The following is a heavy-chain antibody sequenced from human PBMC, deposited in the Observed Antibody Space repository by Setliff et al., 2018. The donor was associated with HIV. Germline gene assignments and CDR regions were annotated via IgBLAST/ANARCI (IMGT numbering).Heavy chain of an antibody. D-gene: IGHD3-10*01. CDR3: AKGFTMVQGAADYYFYYMDV. CDR2: IYISGST. Sequence: PSETLSLTCNVSGDSITSQSYYWSWIRQPAGKGLEWIGRIYISGSTNYNPSLKSRVSMSIDTSKKQFSLKLSSVTAADTAVYYCAKGFTMVQGAADYYFYYMDVWGKGTTVTVSS. J-gene: IGHJ6*03. V-gene: IGHV4-61*02. CDR1: GDSITSQSYY.